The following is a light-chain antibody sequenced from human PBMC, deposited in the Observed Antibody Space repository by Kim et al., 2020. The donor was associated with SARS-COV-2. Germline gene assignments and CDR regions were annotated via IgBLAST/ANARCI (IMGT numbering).Light chain of an antibody. CDR2: DAS. CDR1: QRVSNF. J-gene: IGKJ4*01. Sequence: SVSPGERAPLSCRASQRVSNFLAWYQQKPGQAPRLLIYDASKTATGIPARFSGSGSGTDFTLTISSLEPEDFAVYYCQQRGNWPLTFGGGTKVEI. V-gene: IGKV3-11*01. CDR3: QQRGNWPLT.